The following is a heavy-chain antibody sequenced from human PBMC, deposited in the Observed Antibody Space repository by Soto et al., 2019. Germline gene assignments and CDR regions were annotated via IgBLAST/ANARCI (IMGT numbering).Heavy chain of an antibody. V-gene: IGHV2-5*02. Sequence: QITLKESGPTLVKPTQTLTLTCTFSGFSLSTSGVGVGWIRQPPGKALEWLALIYWDDDKRYSPSLKSRLTITKDTSKNQVVLTMTNRDPVDTATYYCAHSAYDYIWGACNWFDPWGQGTLVTVSS. CDR1: GFSLSTSGVG. CDR2: IYWDDDK. D-gene: IGHD3-16*01. J-gene: IGHJ5*02. CDR3: AHSAYDYIWGACNWFDP.